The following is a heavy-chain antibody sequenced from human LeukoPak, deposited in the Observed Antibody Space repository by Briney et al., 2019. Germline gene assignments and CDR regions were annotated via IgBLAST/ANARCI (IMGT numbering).Heavy chain of an antibody. Sequence: KASETLSLTCTVSGGSISSYYWSWIRQPPGKGLEWIGYIYYSGSTNYNPSLKSRVTISVDTSKNQFSLKLSSVTAADAAVYYCARVRRDYGGNYYYGMDVWGQGTTVTVSS. CDR1: GGSISSYY. V-gene: IGHV4-59*01. J-gene: IGHJ6*02. CDR2: IYYSGST. D-gene: IGHD4-23*01. CDR3: ARVRRDYGGNYYYGMDV.